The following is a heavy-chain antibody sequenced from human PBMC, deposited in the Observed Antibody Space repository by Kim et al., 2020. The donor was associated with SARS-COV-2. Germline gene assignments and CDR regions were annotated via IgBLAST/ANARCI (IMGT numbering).Heavy chain of an antibody. CDR2: IYPADFDI. J-gene: IGHJ2*01. CDR1: GYTFSSHW. Sequence: GESLKISCKASGYTFSSHWIGWVRQMPGKGLEWMGVIYPADFDIRYSPSFQGQVIISADRSISTAYLQFNSLKASDSAIYYCARQGDPWMLSYFDLWGRGTLVSVSS. V-gene: IGHV5-51*01. D-gene: IGHD2-8*01. CDR3: ARQGDPWMLSYFDL.